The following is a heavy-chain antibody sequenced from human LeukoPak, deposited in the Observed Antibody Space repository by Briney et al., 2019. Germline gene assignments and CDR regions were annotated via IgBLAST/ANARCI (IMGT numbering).Heavy chain of an antibody. D-gene: IGHD2-2*01. CDR1: GGSISSSSYY. CDR2: IYYSGST. J-gene: IGHJ6*02. Sequence: PSETLSLTSTVSGGSISSSSYYWGWIRQPPGKGLEWIGSIYYSGSTYYNPSLKSRVTISVDTSKNQFSLKLSSVTAADTAVYYCARLGYCSSTSCYGDYYYYGMDVWGQGTTVTVSS. CDR3: ARLGYCSSTSCYGDYYYYGMDV. V-gene: IGHV4-39*01.